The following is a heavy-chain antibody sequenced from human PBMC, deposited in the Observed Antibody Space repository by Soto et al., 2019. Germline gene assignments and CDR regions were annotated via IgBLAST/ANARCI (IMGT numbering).Heavy chain of an antibody. CDR3: ARVIGYYDGSGYPDY. CDR1: GFTFSSYS. V-gene: IGHV3-21*01. Sequence: GGSLRLSYAASGFTFSSYSMNWVRQAPGKGLEWVSSISSRSAYIYYADSVKGRFSISRDNAKNSLFLQMNSLRAEDTAVYYCARVIGYYDGSGYPDYWGQGTLVTVSS. D-gene: IGHD3-22*01. J-gene: IGHJ4*02. CDR2: ISSRSAYI.